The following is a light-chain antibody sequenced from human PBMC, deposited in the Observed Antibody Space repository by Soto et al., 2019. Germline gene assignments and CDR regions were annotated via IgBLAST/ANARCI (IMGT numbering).Light chain of an antibody. CDR1: QSVNSY. CDR3: QQYTNWPSWT. J-gene: IGKJ1*01. V-gene: IGKV3-15*01. Sequence: EKVMTQSPATLSMSPGERATLSCRASQSVNSYLAWYQQKPGQAPRLLIYGASTRATGIPARFSGSGSGTEFTLTISSLQSEDFAVSYCQQYTNWPSWTFGQGTKVDIK. CDR2: GAS.